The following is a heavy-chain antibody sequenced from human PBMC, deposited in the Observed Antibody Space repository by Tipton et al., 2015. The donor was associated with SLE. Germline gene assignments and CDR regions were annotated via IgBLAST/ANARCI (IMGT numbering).Heavy chain of an antibody. J-gene: IGHJ6*02. CDR2: ISYDGSNK. Sequence: EASGFIFSSYNMHWVRQAPGKGLEWVAVISYDGSNKYYADSVKGRFTISRDNSKNTLFLQMNSLRAEDTAVYYRARVLGSYYGMDVWGQGTTVTVSS. V-gene: IGHV3-30*04. CDR1: GFIFSSYN. D-gene: IGHD6-13*01. CDR3: ARVLGSYYGMDV.